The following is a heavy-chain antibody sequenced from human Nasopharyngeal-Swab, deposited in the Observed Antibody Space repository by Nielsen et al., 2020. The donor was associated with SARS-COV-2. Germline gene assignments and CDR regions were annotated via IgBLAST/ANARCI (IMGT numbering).Heavy chain of an antibody. CDR3: ARGSMVRGVLFDY. Sequence: PETLSLTSAVYGGSFSGYYWSWIRQRPGKGLEWIGEINHSGSTNYNPSLKSRVTISVDTSKNQFSLKLSSVTAADTAVYCCARGSMVRGVLFDYWGQGTLVTVSS. D-gene: IGHD3-10*01. V-gene: IGHV4-34*01. J-gene: IGHJ4*02. CDR2: INHSGST. CDR1: GGSFSGYY.